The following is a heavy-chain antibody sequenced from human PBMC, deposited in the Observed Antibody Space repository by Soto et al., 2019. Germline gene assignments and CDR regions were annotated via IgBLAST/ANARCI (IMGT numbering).Heavy chain of an antibody. V-gene: IGHV3-33*01. CDR3: ARDLTQKYYYDSSGYYHPLHYYYGMDV. Sequence: PGGSLRLSCAASGFTFSSYGMHWVRQAPGKGLEWVAVIWYDGSNKYYADSVKGRFTISRDNSKNTLYLQMNSLRAEDTAVYYCARDLTQKYYYDSSGYYHPLHYYYGMDVWGQGITVTVSS. J-gene: IGHJ6*02. CDR1: GFTFSSYG. D-gene: IGHD3-22*01. CDR2: IWYDGSNK.